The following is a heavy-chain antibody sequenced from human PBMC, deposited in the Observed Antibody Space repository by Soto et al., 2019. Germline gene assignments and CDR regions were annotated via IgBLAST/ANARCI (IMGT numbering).Heavy chain of an antibody. CDR1: GFTFSSYA. CDR3: AKPQATGTPYSSGYMDV. D-gene: IGHD1-1*01. Sequence: EVQLLESGGGLVQPWGSLRVSCAASGFTFSSYAMSWVRQAPGKGLEWVSAISASGGSTYYADSVKGRFTISRDNSKNTLSLQMNSLRAEDTAVYYCAKPQATGTPYSSGYMDVWGEGTTVTVS. V-gene: IGHV3-23*01. CDR2: ISASGGST. J-gene: IGHJ6*03.